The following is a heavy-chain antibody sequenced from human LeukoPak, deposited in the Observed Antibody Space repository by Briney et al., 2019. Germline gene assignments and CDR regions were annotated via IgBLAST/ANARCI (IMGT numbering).Heavy chain of an antibody. J-gene: IGHJ6*02. Sequence: GGSLRLSCAASGLTFSAYAMHWVRQAPGKGLEWVAVISYDGSNKYYADSVKGRFTISRDNSKNTLYLQMNSLRAEDTAVYYCAKDHRNDENYYYYGMDVWGQGTTVTVSS. CDR1: GLTFSAYA. CDR2: ISYDGSNK. V-gene: IGHV3-30*04. CDR3: AKDHRNDENYYYYGMDV. D-gene: IGHD1-1*01.